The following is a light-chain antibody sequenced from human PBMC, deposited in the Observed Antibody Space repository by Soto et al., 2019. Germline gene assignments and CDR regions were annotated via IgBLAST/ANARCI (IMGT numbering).Light chain of an antibody. CDR1: SSNIGAGYD. J-gene: IGLJ1*01. CDR3: QSYDSSLRGGV. V-gene: IGLV1-40*01. Sequence: QSVLTQPPSVSGAPGQRVTIYCTGSSSNIGAGYDVHWYQQLPGTAPKLLIYGNSNRPSGVPDRFSGSKSGTSASLAITGLQAEDEADYYCQSYDSSLRGGVFGTGTKLTVL. CDR2: GNS.